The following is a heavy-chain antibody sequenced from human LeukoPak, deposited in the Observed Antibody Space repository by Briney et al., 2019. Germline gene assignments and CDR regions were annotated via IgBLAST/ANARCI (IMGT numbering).Heavy chain of an antibody. CDR1: GGSMSSYY. CDR2: IFYTGST. J-gene: IGHJ5*02. CDR3: ARRRAGYNWFDP. Sequence: NPSETLSLTCTVSGGSMSSYYWSWIRQPPGKGLEWIAYIFYTGSTNYNPSLKSRVTISVDTSKNQFSLKLSSVTAADTAVYYCARRRAGYNWFDPWGQGTLVTVSS. V-gene: IGHV4-59*08.